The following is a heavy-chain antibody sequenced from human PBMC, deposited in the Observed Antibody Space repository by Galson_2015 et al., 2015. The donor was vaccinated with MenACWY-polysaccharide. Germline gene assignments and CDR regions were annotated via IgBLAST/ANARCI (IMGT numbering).Heavy chain of an antibody. J-gene: IGHJ4*02. D-gene: IGHD3-16*01. CDR2: IKEDGSDK. V-gene: IGHV3-7*01. Sequence: SLRLSCAASAFTFSSYWMSWVRQAPGKGLEWVANIKEDGSDKYYVDSVKGRFTISRDNAKNSLYLQMNSLRAEDTAEYYCARRRGGLGNYFDYWGQGTLVTVSS. CDR1: AFTFSSYW. CDR3: ARRRGGLGNYFDY.